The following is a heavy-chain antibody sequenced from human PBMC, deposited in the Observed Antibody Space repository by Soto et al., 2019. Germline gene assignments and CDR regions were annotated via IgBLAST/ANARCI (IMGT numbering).Heavy chain of an antibody. D-gene: IGHD2-21*01. CDR3: ARLRIATNNYKWFDP. V-gene: IGHV4-31*03. CDR2: IYVTGAV. Sequence: TLSLTCSVSGAALNSGNYYWRWIRQVPGKGLEWIGHIYVTGAVDYNPSLRDRITISQDTSERQFSLNLRLVTAADAAVYYCARLRIATNNYKWFDPWGQGTLVT. J-gene: IGHJ5*02. CDR1: GAALNSGNYY.